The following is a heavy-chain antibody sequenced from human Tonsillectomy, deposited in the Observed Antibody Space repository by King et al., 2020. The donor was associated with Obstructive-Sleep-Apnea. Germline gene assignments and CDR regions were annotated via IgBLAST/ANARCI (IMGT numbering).Heavy chain of an antibody. J-gene: IGHJ6*02. V-gene: IGHV3-30*18. CDR2: ISYDGSKK. CDR1: GFALRTYG. D-gene: IGHD5-12*01. CDR3: AKDVGYSGYVYHDMDV. Sequence: VQLVESGGGVVQPGRSLRLSCGASGFALRTYGMHWVRQAPGKGLEWVTFISYDGSKKYYGDSVKGRFSISRDNSRNTLYLQMNSLRAEDTAIYYCAKDVGYSGYVYHDMDVWGQGTTVRVSS.